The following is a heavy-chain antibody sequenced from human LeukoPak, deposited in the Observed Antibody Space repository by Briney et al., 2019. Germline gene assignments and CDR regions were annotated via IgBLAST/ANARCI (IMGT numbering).Heavy chain of an antibody. CDR1: GFTFSNAW. CDR3: SGDCSSTSCPGY. CDR2: IKSKTDGGTT. J-gene: IGHJ4*02. V-gene: IGHV3-15*01. D-gene: IGHD2-2*01. Sequence: GGSLRLSCAASGFTFSNAWMSWVRPAPGKGLEWVGRIKSKTDGGTTDYAAPVKGRFTISRDDSKNTLYLQMNSLKTEDTAVYYCSGDCSSTSCPGYWGQGTLVTVSS.